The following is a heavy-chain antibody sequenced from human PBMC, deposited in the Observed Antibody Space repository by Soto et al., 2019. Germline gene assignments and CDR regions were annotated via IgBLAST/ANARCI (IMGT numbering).Heavy chain of an antibody. D-gene: IGHD3-10*01. CDR3: ARRYGLSAFDI. CDR2: IYYSGST. Sequence: SETLSLTCTVSGGSISSYYWSWIRQPPGKGLEWIGYIYYSGSTNHNPSLKSRVTISVDTSKNQFSLKLSSVTAADTAVYYCARRYGLSAFDIWGQGTMVTVSS. J-gene: IGHJ3*02. CDR1: GGSISSYY. V-gene: IGHV4-59*01.